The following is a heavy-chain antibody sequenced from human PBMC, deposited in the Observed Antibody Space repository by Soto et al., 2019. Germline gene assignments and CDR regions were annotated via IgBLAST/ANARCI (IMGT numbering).Heavy chain of an antibody. CDR3: ARGVGSSPPRY. V-gene: IGHV4-59*01. Sequence: KTSETLSLTCTISGGSISVYYWSWIRQSPRQGLEWIGYVYDNGRPYYSPSLKSRVTISADTSKNQIPLKLTSATAADTAGYYCARGVGSSPPRYWGRGTLVTVSS. CDR2: VYDNGRP. J-gene: IGHJ4*02. CDR1: GGSISVYY. D-gene: IGHD3-9*01.